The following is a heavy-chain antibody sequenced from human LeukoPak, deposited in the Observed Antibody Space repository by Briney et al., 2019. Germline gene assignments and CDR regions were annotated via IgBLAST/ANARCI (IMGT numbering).Heavy chain of an antibody. CDR1: GGSISSYY. J-gene: IGHJ4*02. CDR3: ASGRLSLFY. V-gene: IGHV4-59*01. Sequence: SETLSLTCTVSGGSISSYYWSWIRQPPGKGLEWIGYIYYSGSTNYNPSLKSRVTISVDTSKNQFSLKLSSVTAADTAVYYSASGRLSLFYWGQGTLVTVSS. CDR2: IYYSGST. D-gene: IGHD4/OR15-4a*01.